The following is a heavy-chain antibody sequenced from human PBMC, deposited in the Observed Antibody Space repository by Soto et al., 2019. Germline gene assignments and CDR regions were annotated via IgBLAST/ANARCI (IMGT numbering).Heavy chain of an antibody. V-gene: IGHV1-2*02. CDR3: ARLLPRRLIDLKNGMDV. J-gene: IGHJ6*02. CDR2: INPNSGGT. CDR1: GYTFTGYY. D-gene: IGHD2-15*01. Sequence: ASVKVSCKASGYTFTGYYMHWVRQAPGQGLEWMGWINPNSGGTNYAQKFQGRVTMTRDTSISTAYMELSRLRSDDTAVYYCARLLPRRLIDLKNGMDVWGQGTTVTVSS.